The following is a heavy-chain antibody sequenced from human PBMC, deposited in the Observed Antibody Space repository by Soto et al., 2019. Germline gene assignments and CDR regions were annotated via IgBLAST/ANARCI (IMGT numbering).Heavy chain of an antibody. CDR1: AYYFSTYY. Sequence: PSETLSLTWEGSAYYFSTYYWSRIRTPTAKALERIGEINHTERNNYNPSLKSRVTMSIEMSKSQVSLRLSSATAADTGVYYCARGGSNDWQVAFDIWGQGTMVT. CDR2: INHTERN. CDR3: ARGGSNDWQVAFDI. V-gene: IGHV4-34*01. D-gene: IGHD3-9*01. J-gene: IGHJ3*02.